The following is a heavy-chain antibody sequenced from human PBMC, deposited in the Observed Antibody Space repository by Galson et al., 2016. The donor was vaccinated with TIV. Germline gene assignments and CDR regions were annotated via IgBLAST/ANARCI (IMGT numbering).Heavy chain of an antibody. CDR2: ISGSGATT. V-gene: IGHV3-23*01. Sequence: SLRLSCAASGFTFSSHAMTWVRQAPGKGLEWVSAISGSGATTHYADSVKGRFTISRDNSKNTLFLQMNNLRSDDTAVYYCARVFASYNFDYWGQGTLVTVSS. J-gene: IGHJ4*02. D-gene: IGHD3-10*02. CDR1: GFTFSSHA. CDR3: ARVFASYNFDY.